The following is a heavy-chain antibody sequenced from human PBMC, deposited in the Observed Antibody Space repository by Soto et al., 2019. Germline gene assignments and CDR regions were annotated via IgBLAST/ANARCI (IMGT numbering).Heavy chain of an antibody. CDR1: GGSIISSSYY. Sequence: SETLSLTCTVSGGSIISSSYYWVWIRQPPGKGLEWIGSIYYSGSTYYNPSLKSRVTISVDTSKNQFSLKLSSVTAADTAVYYCARGKGGTYYYDSSGLPLAFDIWGQGTMVTVSS. CDR2: IYYSGST. V-gene: IGHV4-39*07. CDR3: ARGKGGTYYYDSSGLPLAFDI. D-gene: IGHD3-22*01. J-gene: IGHJ3*02.